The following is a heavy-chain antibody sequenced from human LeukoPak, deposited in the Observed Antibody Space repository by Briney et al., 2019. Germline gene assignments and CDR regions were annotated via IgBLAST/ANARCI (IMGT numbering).Heavy chain of an antibody. D-gene: IGHD6-19*01. V-gene: IGHV3-30-3*01. J-gene: IGHJ6*02. CDR3: ARDKGWALGMDV. CDR2: ISYDGSNK. CDR1: GFTFSSYA. Sequence: GGSLRLSCAASGFTFSSYAMHWVRQAPGKGLEWVAVISYDGSNKYYADSVKGRFTISRDNSKNTLYLQMNSLRAEDTAVYYCARDKGWALGMDVWGQGTTVTVSS.